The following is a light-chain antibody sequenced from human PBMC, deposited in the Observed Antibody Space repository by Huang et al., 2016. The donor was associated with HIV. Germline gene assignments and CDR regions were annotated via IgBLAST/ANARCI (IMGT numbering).Light chain of an antibody. V-gene: IGKV1-5*03. Sequence: DIQLTQSPSTLSASVGDRVTITCRASQIINTGLAWYQQKPGKAPNLLIYRASSLLMGVPSRFTGSGSGTEYTLTITSLQPDDLGTYYCQQYNTYLYTFGQGTKLEI. CDR3: QQYNTYLYT. CDR2: RAS. CDR1: QIINTG. J-gene: IGKJ2*01.